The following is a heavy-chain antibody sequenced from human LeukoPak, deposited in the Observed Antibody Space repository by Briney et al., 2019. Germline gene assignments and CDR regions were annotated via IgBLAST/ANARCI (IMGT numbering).Heavy chain of an antibody. CDR2: INHSGST. J-gene: IGHJ5*02. Sequence: SETLSPTCAVYGGSFSGYYWSWIRQPPGKGLEWIGEINHSGSTNYNPSLKSRVTISVDTSKNQFSLKLSSVTAADTAVYYCARDRNTMVRGVISRFDPWGQGTLVTVSS. D-gene: IGHD3-10*01. CDR1: GGSFSGYY. V-gene: IGHV4-34*01. CDR3: ARDRNTMVRGVISRFDP.